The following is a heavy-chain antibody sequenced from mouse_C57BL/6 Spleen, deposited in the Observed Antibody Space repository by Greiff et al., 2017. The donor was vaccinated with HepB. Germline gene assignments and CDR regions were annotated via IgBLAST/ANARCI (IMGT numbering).Heavy chain of an antibody. D-gene: IGHD2-3*01. CDR3: VREDGYPYYAMDD. J-gene: IGHJ4*01. Sequence: GGGLVQPKGSLKLSCAASGFTFNTYAMHWVRQAPGKGLEWVGRIRSKSSNYATYYADSVKDRFTIPRDDSQSMLDLQMNNLKTEDTAMYYCVREDGYPYYAMDDGGQGTSVTVSS. CDR1: GFTFNTYA. V-gene: IGHV10-3*01. CDR2: IRSKSSNYAT.